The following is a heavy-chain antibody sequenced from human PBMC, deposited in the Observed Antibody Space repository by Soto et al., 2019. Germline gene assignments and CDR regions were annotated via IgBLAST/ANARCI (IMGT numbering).Heavy chain of an antibody. Sequence: GGSLRLSCAVSGFTFNSYGMSWVRQAPGKGLEWVSAISGSGGTTDYADSVKGRFTISRDNSKNMLYLQMNSLRVEDTAVYYCAKRSFDVWSGSNYYFDYWGQGTLVTVSS. D-gene: IGHD3-3*01. CDR2: ISGSGGTT. J-gene: IGHJ4*02. V-gene: IGHV3-23*01. CDR1: GFTFNSYG. CDR3: AKRSFDVWSGSNYYFDY.